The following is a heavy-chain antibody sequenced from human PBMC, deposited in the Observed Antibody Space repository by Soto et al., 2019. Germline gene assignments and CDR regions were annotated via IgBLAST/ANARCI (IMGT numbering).Heavy chain of an antibody. Sequence: EVQLLESGGGLVQPGGSLRLSCAASGFTFSSYAMSWFRQAPGKGLEWVSAISGSGGSTYYADSVKGRFTISRDNSKNTLYLQMNSLRAEDTAVYYCAKLDYGDFRGCVGYWGQGTLVTVSS. CDR1: GFTFSSYA. J-gene: IGHJ4*02. V-gene: IGHV3-23*01. D-gene: IGHD4-17*01. CDR2: ISGSGGST. CDR3: AKLDYGDFRGCVGY.